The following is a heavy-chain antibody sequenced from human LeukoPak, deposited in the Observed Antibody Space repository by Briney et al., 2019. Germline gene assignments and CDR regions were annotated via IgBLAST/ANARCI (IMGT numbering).Heavy chain of an antibody. D-gene: IGHD2-2*01. CDR2: IDPSDSYT. J-gene: IGHJ6*04. CDR3: ARQEPAAMRYYYGMDV. V-gene: IGHV5-10-1*01. CDR1: GYSFTSYW. Sequence: GESLKISCEGSGYSFTSYWISWVRQMPGKGLEWMGRIDPSDSYTNYSPSFQGHVTISADKSISTAYLQWSSLKASDTAMYYCARQEPAAMRYYYGMDVWGKGTTVTVSS.